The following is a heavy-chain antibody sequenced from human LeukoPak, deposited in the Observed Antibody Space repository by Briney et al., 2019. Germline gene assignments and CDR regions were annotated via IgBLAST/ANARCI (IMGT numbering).Heavy chain of an antibody. CDR3: ARDPWGSSSF. D-gene: IGHD6-6*01. Sequence: PGGALRLSCSASGXTFSTYSMNWGRPAPGKGLEWVSSISSSSDYIHYADSLKGRFTISRDNAKNSLYLQMNSLRAEDTAVYYCARDPWGSSSFWGQGTLVTVSS. J-gene: IGHJ4*02. CDR2: ISSSSDYI. V-gene: IGHV3-21*06. CDR1: GXTFSTYS.